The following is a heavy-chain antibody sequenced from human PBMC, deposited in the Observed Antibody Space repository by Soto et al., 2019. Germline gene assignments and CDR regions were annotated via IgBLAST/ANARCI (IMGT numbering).Heavy chain of an antibody. D-gene: IGHD2-15*01. J-gene: IGHJ4*02. V-gene: IGHV3-30*18. CDR1: GFTFSSYG. CDR3: AKDDTPLLRDLAD. CDR2: ISYDGSNK. Sequence: QVQLVESGGGVVQPGRSLRLSCAASGFTFSSYGMHWVRQAPGKGLEWVAVISYDGSNKYYADSVKGRFTISRDNSKNTLYLQMNSLRAEDTAVYYCAKDDTPLLRDLADRGQGTLVTVSS.